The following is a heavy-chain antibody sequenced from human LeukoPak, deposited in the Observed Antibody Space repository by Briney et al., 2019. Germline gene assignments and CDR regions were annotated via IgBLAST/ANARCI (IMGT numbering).Heavy chain of an antibody. D-gene: IGHD4-17*01. CDR1: GYSFTSCW. CDR3: ARQQTVTTSHPDY. CDR2: IYPDDSDT. J-gene: IGHJ4*02. Sequence: GESLKISCKGSGYSFTSCWIGWVRQMPGKGLEWMGIIYPDDSDTRYSPSFQGQVTISADTSISTAYLQWSSLKASDTAMYYCARQQTVTTSHPDYWGQGTLVTVSS. V-gene: IGHV5-51*01.